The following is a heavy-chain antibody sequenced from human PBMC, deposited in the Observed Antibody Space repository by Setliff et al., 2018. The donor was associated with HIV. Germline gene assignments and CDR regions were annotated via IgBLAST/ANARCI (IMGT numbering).Heavy chain of an antibody. J-gene: IGHJ4*02. CDR3: ARDVGRLDYLDY. D-gene: IGHD2-15*01. CDR1: GYSISSGYY. V-gene: IGHV4-38-2*02. Sequence: SETLSLTCAVSGYSISSGYYWGWIRQPPGKGLEWIGSMYHSGSTYFNPSLKSRLTISVDTSTNQFSLNLTSVTAADTAVYYCARDVGRLDYLDYWGQGTLVTVSS. CDR2: MYHSGST.